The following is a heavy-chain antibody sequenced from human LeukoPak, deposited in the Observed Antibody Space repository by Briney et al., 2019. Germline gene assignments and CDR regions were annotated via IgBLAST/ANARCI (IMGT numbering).Heavy chain of an antibody. CDR2: ISDSGGST. V-gene: IGHV3-23*01. Sequence: QPGGSLRLSWAASGFTFSSYAMSWVRQAPGKGLEWVSTISDSGGSTYSADSVKGRFTVSRDNSKNTVYLQMNSLRAGDTAVYYCAKDRGVAGAEYFDYWGQGTLVTVSS. CDR1: GFTFSSYA. J-gene: IGHJ4*02. CDR3: AKDRGVAGAEYFDY. D-gene: IGHD1-26*01.